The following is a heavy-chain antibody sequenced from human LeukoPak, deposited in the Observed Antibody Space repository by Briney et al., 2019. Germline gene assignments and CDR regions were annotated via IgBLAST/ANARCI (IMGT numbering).Heavy chain of an antibody. CDR3: ALDIGVVPAAKNGSGDCLDY. CDR2: IVVSICYI. V-gene: IGHV3-21*01. J-gene: IGHJ4*02. D-gene: IGHD2-2*01. Sequence: GGSQSLSCAASGFTFSSYSMNWVRHARGEGRECVSLIVVSICYIYYADSVKGRFTISRDNAKNSLSLQMNSLRAEDTDVYYCALDIGVVPAAKNGSGDCLDYWGQGPLVTVSS. CDR1: GFTFSSYS.